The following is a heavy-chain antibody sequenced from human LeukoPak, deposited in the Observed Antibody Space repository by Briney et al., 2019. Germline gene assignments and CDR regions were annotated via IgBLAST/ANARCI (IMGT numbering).Heavy chain of an antibody. CDR2: ISAYNGNT. Sequence: ASVKVSFKASGYTFTSYGINWVRQAPGQGLEWMGWISAYNGNTNYAQKLQGRVTITTDTSTSTAYMELRSLRSDDTAVYYCARVNGYNDWNYFDYWGQGTLVTVSS. CDR3: ARVNGYNDWNYFDY. J-gene: IGHJ4*02. D-gene: IGHD5-24*01. V-gene: IGHV1-18*01. CDR1: GYTFTSYG.